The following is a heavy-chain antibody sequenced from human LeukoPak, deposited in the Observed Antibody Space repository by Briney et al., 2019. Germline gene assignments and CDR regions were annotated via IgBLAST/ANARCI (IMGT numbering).Heavy chain of an antibody. CDR2: IYYSGST. CDR3: ARGGGSGSYQQQLPAY. Sequence: PSETLSLTCTVSGGSISSYYWGWIRQPPGKGLEWIGYIYYSGSTNYNPSLKSRVTISVDTSKNQFSLKLSSVTAADTAVYYCARGGGSGSYQQQLPAYWGQGILVTVSS. V-gene: IGHV4-59*01. J-gene: IGHJ4*02. CDR1: GGSISSYY. D-gene: IGHD3-10*01.